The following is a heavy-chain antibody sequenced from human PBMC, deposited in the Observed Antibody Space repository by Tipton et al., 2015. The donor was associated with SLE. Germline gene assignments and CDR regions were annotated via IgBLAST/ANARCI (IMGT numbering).Heavy chain of an antibody. CDR1: GYSFSTYG. Sequence: QVQLVQSGAEVKEPGASVRVSCKTSGYSFSTYGITWVRQAPGQGLEWMGWISAYIGHTNYAQKFQGRVTMTTDTSTSTAHMELRSLISDDTAVYYCARAPGYGDYQRYYYYGLDVWGQGTTVTVSS. CDR2: ISAYIGHT. CDR3: ARAPGYGDYQRYYYYGLDV. J-gene: IGHJ6*02. D-gene: IGHD4-17*01. V-gene: IGHV1-18*01.